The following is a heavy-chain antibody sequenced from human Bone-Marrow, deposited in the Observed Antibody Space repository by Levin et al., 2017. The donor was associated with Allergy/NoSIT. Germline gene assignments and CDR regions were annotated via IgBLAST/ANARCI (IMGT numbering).Heavy chain of an antibody. CDR1: GYTFTGYY. V-gene: IGHV1-2*06. D-gene: IGHD4-17*01. CDR2: INPNSGGT. J-gene: IGHJ4*02. CDR3: ASWNYGDFSGFDY. Sequence: GESLKISCKASGYTFTGYYMHWVRQAPGQGLEWMGRINPNSGGTNYAQKFQGRVTMTRDTSISTAYMELSRLRSDDTAVYYCASWNYGDFSGFDYWGQGTLVTVSS.